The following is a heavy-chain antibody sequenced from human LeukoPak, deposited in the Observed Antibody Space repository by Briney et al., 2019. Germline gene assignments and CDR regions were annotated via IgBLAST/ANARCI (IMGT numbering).Heavy chain of an antibody. CDR1: GNTFSRYG. Sequence: ASVKVSCKASGNTFSRYGFSWVRQAPGQGLEWMGWSSAYSGDTQYAEKVQDRVTMTIDTSTSTAYMELRSLRSDDTAVYYCASLGRLGPTGARAFDTWGQGTMVTVSS. CDR2: SSAYSGDT. V-gene: IGHV1-18*01. J-gene: IGHJ3*02. CDR3: ASLGRLGPTGARAFDT. D-gene: IGHD1-26*01.